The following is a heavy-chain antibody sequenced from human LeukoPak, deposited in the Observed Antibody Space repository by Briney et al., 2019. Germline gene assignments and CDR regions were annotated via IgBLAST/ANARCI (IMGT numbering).Heavy chain of an antibody. J-gene: IGHJ4*02. CDR3: ARFMQSGDIVVVPAALDY. D-gene: IGHD2-2*01. CDR2: ISSSSSYI. V-gene: IGHV3-21*01. Sequence: GGSLSLSCAASGFTFSSYSMNWVRQAPGKGLEWVSSISSSSSYIYYADSVKGRFTISRDNAKNSLYLQMNSLRAEDTAVYYCARFMQSGDIVVVPAALDYGGQGTLVTVSS. CDR1: GFTFSSYS.